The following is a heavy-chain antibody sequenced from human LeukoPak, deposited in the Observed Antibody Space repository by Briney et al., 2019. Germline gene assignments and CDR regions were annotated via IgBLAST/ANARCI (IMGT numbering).Heavy chain of an antibody. CDR2: ISSSGSTI. CDR1: GFTLSDYY. CDR3: ARDVGASAPDAFDI. D-gene: IGHD1-26*01. J-gene: IGHJ3*02. V-gene: IGHV3-11*04. Sequence: SGGSLRLSCAASGFTLSDYYMSWIRQTPGKGLEWVSYISSSGSTIYYADSVKGRFTISRDNAKSSLYLQMNSLRVEDTDVYYCARDVGASAPDAFDIWGQGTMVTVSS.